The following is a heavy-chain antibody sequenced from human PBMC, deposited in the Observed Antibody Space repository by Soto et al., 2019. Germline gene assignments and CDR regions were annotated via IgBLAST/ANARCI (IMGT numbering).Heavy chain of an antibody. D-gene: IGHD4-17*01. CDR2: IKQDGSEK. CDR3: ARDDAHYGDPDNY. CDR1: GFTFSSYW. Sequence: GGSLRLSCAASGFTFSSYWMSWVRQAPGKGLEWVANIKQDGSEKYYVDSVKGRFTISRDNAKNSLYLQMNSLRAEDTAVYYCARDDAHYGDPDNYWGQGTLVTVSS. J-gene: IGHJ4*02. V-gene: IGHV3-7*01.